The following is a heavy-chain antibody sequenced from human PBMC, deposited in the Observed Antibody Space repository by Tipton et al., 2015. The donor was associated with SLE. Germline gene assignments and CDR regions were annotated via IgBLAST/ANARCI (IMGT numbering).Heavy chain of an antibody. Sequence: SLRLSCAASGFTFSTYAMHWVRQAPGKGLEWVAVVSYDGNNKDYADSVKGRFTISRDNSKNTLDLQMNSLRAEDTAVYYCARSRDSSSYYYYYMDVWGKGTTVTVSS. CDR1: GFTFSTYA. D-gene: IGHD6-13*01. CDR3: ARSRDSSSYYYYYMDV. CDR2: VSYDGNNK. J-gene: IGHJ6*03. V-gene: IGHV3-30*04.